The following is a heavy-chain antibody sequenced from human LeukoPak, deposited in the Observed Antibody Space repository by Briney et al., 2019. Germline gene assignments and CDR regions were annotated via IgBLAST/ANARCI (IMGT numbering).Heavy chain of an antibody. J-gene: IGHJ6*03. CDR1: AFAFNNFA. CDR3: ARANVGYIKTNYYYYMDV. V-gene: IGHV3-23*01. CDR2: INHSGGHK. D-gene: IGHD2-8*01. Sequence: HSGGSLRLSCAASAFAFNNFAMSWVRQAPGKGLEWVSGINHSGGHKYYADSVKGRYTISRDNSKNTLYLQMNSLRAEDTAVYYCARANVGYIKTNYYYYMDVWGKGTTVTVSS.